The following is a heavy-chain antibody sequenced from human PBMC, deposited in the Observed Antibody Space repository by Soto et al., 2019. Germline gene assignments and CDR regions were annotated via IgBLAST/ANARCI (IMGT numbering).Heavy chain of an antibody. CDR2: ISYDGSNK. Sequence: QVQLVESGGGVVQPGRSLRLSCAASGFTFSSYAMHWVRQAPGKGLEWVAVISYDGSNKYYADSVKGRFTISRDNSKNTLYLQMNSLRAEDTAVYYCARDIGGIVVVRVGGIDVWGQGTTVTVSS. V-gene: IGHV3-30-3*01. CDR1: GFTFSSYA. D-gene: IGHD2-15*01. CDR3: ARDIGGIVVVRVGGIDV. J-gene: IGHJ6*02.